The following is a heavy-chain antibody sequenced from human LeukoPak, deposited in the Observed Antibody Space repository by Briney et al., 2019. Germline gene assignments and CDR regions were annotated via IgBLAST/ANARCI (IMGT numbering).Heavy chain of an antibody. J-gene: IGHJ6*02. CDR1: GFTFSDYY. CDR3: ASSYCSGGSCYSQETGDYGMDV. Sequence: PGGSLRLSCAASGFTFSDYYMSWIRQAPGKGLEWVSYISSSSSYTNYADSVKGRFTLSRDNAKNSLYLQMNSLRAEDTAVYYCASSYCSGGSCYSQETGDYGMDVWGQGTTVTVSS. V-gene: IGHV3-11*03. D-gene: IGHD2-15*01. CDR2: ISSSSSYT.